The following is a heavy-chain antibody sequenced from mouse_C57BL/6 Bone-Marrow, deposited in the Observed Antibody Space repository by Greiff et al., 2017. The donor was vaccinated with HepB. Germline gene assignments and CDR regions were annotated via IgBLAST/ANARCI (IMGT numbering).Heavy chain of an antibody. D-gene: IGHD1-1*01. J-gene: IGHJ3*01. CDR2: IDPSDSYT. CDR3: ARRGYGSEAY. V-gene: IGHV1-50*01. CDR1: GYTFTSYW. Sequence: QVQLQQPGAELVKPGASVKLSFKASGYTFTSYWMQWVKQRPGQGLEWIGEIDPSDSYTNYNQKFKGKATLTVDTSSSTAYMQLSSLTSEDSAVYYCARRGYGSEAYWGQGTLVTVSA.